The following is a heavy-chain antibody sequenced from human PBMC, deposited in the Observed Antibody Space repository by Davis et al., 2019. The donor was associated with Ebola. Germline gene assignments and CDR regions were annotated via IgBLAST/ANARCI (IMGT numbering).Heavy chain of an antibody. CDR3: ARAYGYGGDY. CDR2: TYYTSQWYN. D-gene: IGHD4-23*01. V-gene: IGHV6-1*01. Sequence: PSETLSLTCAISGDSVSSRGAAWNWIRQSPSRGLEWLGRTYYTSQWYNDYAVSVKSRITFNPDTSKNQFSLQLNSVTPEDTAVYYCARAYGYGGDYWGQGTLVTVSS. J-gene: IGHJ4*02. CDR1: GDSVSSRGAA.